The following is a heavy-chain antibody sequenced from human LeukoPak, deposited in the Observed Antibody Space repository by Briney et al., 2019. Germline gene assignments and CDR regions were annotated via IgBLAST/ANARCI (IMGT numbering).Heavy chain of an antibody. J-gene: IGHJ6*03. CDR1: GGSISSSSYY. Sequence: PSETLSLTCTVSGGSISSSSYYWGWIRQPPGKGLEWIGSIYYSGSTYYNPSLKSRVTISVDTSKNQFSLKLSSVTAADTAVYYCARHTEDYYGSTSPYYYYYMDVWGKGTTVTISS. CDR2: IYYSGST. CDR3: ARHTEDYYGSTSPYYYYYMDV. D-gene: IGHD3-10*01. V-gene: IGHV4-39*01.